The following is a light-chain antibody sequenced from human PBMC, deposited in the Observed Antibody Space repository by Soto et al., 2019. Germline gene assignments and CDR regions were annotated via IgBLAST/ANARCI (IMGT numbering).Light chain of an antibody. V-gene: IGKV3-15*01. Sequence: EIVMTQSPPTLSVSPGERATLSCRASQSISSHLAWFQQKPGQAPRLLVYGASTRATGVPARFSGSGSGTEFTLTISSPQSEDFAVYYCRQYSYWPRAFGGGTKVEIK. J-gene: IGKJ4*01. CDR1: QSISSH. CDR2: GAS. CDR3: RQYSYWPRA.